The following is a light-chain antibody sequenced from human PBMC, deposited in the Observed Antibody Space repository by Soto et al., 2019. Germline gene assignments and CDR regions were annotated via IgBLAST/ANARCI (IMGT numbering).Light chain of an antibody. V-gene: IGKV3-15*01. CDR2: GAS. Sequence: EIVMTHPPATLSVSPGERVTLSCRASQSVGTTLAWYQQKPGQPPRLLIRGASTRATGIPDRFGGSGSGTEFTLTISSLQSEDFAVYYCQQYSTWLSFGGGTKVEIK. CDR1: QSVGTT. J-gene: IGKJ4*01. CDR3: QQYSTWLS.